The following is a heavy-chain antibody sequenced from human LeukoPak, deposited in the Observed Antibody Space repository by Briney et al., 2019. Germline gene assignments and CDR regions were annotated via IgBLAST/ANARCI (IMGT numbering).Heavy chain of an antibody. Sequence: PGGSLRLSCAASGFTFGSYSMNWVRQAPGKGLEWVSSISSSSSYIYYADSVKGRFTISRDNAKNSLYLQMNSLRAEDTAVYYCAREGGYSYGSLGYWGRGTLVTVSS. D-gene: IGHD5-18*01. V-gene: IGHV3-21*01. CDR3: AREGGYSYGSLGY. CDR2: ISSSSSYI. J-gene: IGHJ4*02. CDR1: GFTFGSYS.